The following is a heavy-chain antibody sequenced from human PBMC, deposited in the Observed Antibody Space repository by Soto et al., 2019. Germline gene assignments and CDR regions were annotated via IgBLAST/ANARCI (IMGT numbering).Heavy chain of an antibody. CDR3: ATIGTVLTPDDS. D-gene: IGHD1-1*01. CDR2: ISSGGSTI. CDR1: GFTFSTYE. J-gene: IGHJ4*02. Sequence: QPGGSLRLSCVGCGFTFSTYEMQWVRQAPGKGLEWVSYISSGGSTIFYGESVKGRFTVSRDNDRSSLYQQMNSLRVEDSGVYYCATIGTVLTPDDSWGQGTLVTVSS. V-gene: IGHV3-48*03.